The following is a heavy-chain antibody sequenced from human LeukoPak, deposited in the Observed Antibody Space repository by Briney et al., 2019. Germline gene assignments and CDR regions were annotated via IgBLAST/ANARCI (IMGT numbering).Heavy chain of an antibody. CDR2: INHSGST. D-gene: IGHD3-10*01. Sequence: SETLSLTCAVYGGSFSGYYWSWIRQPPGKGLEWIGEINHSGSTNYNPSLKSRVTISVDTSKNQFSLKLSSVTAADTAVYYCARYYGSGSFDLVYYFDYWGQGTLVTVSS. J-gene: IGHJ4*02. CDR3: ARYYGSGSFDLVYYFDY. V-gene: IGHV4-34*01. CDR1: GGSFSGYY.